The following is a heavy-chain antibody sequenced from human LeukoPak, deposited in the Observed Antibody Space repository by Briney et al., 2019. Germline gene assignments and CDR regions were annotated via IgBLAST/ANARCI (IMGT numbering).Heavy chain of an antibody. J-gene: IGHJ4*02. D-gene: IGHD2-15*01. Sequence: GESLKISCKGSGYSFTSYWIGWVRQMPGKSLECLGIIYPCDSDTRYSPSFQVQVTISADKSITTAYLQWSSLKASDTAMYYCARHGNRYCSGGSCYSIVYWGQGTLVTVSS. CDR3: ARHGNRYCSGGSCYSIVY. V-gene: IGHV5-51*01. CDR2: IYPCDSDT. CDR1: GYSFTSYW.